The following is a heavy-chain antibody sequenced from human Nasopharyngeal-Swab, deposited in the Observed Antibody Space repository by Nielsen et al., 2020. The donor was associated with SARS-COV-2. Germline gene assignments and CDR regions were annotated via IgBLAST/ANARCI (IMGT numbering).Heavy chain of an antibody. Sequence: GESLKISCRTSGYSFTTKWIGWVRQMPGEGLEWVGSIYPGDSDTRYSPSVQGQVTISAKKSISTAYLQWSTLKASDTAIYYCARGPRYFDLWGRGTLVTVSS. J-gene: IGHJ2*01. CDR1: GYSFTTKW. D-gene: IGHD2-15*01. V-gene: IGHV5-51*01. CDR3: ARGPRYFDL. CDR2: IYPGDSDT.